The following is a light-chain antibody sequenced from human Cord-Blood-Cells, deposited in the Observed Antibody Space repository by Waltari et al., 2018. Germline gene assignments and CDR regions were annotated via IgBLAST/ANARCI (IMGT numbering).Light chain of an antibody. CDR2: EGS. CDR1: SSDVGSYNL. J-gene: IGLJ1*01. Sequence: QSALTQPASVSGSPCQLVSISCTGTSSDVGSYNLVSWYQQHPGKAPKLMIYEGSKRHVRVCNRFSRTKPANELSMTICALQAEDEADYFCGSDAGSSTSVFGTGSKGT. CDR3: GSDAGSSTSV. V-gene: IGLV2-23*01.